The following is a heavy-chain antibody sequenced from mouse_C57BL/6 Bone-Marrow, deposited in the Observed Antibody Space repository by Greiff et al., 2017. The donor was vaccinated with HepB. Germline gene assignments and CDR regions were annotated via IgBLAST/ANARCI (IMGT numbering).Heavy chain of an antibody. CDR2: IDPSDSYT. CDR1: GYTFTSYW. J-gene: IGHJ3*01. CDR3: AGFAY. V-gene: IGHV1-50*01. Sequence: QVQLQQPGAELVKPGASVKLSCKASGYTFTSYWMQWVKQRPGQGLEWIGEIDPSDSYTNYNQKFKGKATLTVDTSSSTAYMQLSSLTSEDSAVYYCAGFAYWGQGTLVTVSA.